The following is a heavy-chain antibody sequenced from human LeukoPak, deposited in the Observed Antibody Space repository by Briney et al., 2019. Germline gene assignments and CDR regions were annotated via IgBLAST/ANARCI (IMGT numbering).Heavy chain of an antibody. CDR3: ARLSSSGLYYFDY. D-gene: IGHD3-22*01. Sequence: GASVKVSCKASGYTFTGYYMHWVRQAPGQGLEWMGWIYSKSGATNYAQQFHGRVTMTRDTSITTVYMELSSLRSDDTAVYYCARLSSSGLYYFDYWGQGTLVTVSS. CDR1: GYTFTGYY. CDR2: IYSKSGAT. V-gene: IGHV1-2*02. J-gene: IGHJ4*02.